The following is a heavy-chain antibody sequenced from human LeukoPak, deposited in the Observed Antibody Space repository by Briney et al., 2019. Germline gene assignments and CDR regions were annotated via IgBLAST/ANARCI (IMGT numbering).Heavy chain of an antibody. V-gene: IGHV3-66*01. CDR2: IYSGGTT. CDR1: GFTVSSSY. CDR3: ARGGYSINSLDY. D-gene: IGHD4-11*01. Sequence: PGGSLRLSCAASGFTVSSSYMSWVRQAPGKGLEWVSVIYSGGTTYYADSVEGRFSISRDNAKNTLYLQMNGLRAEDTALYYCARGGYSINSLDYWGQGTLVTVSS. J-gene: IGHJ4*02.